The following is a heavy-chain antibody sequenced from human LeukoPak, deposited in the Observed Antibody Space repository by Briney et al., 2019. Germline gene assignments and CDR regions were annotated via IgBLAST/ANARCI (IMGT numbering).Heavy chain of an antibody. J-gene: IGHJ3*02. CDR3: VRDGGYYYDSSGKYGAFDI. V-gene: IGHV4-31*03. CDR1: GGSISSGGYY. CDR2: IYYSGST. Sequence: PSQTLSLTCTVSGGSISSGGYYWSWIRQHPGKGLEWIGYIYYSGSTYYNPSLKSRVTISVDTSKNQFSLKLSSVTAADTAVYYCVRDGGYYYDSSGKYGAFDIWGQGTMVTVSS. D-gene: IGHD3-22*01.